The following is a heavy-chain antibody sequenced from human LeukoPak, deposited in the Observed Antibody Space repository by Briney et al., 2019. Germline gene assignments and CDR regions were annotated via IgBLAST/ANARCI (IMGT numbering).Heavy chain of an antibody. CDR1: GYSVSSGYY. V-gene: IGHV4-38-2*02. D-gene: IGHD4-17*01. CDR2: IYHSGST. J-gene: IGHJ3*02. CDR3: ARDDYGDPPGAFDI. Sequence: SETLSLTCAVSGYSVSSGYYWGWIRQPPGKGLEWIGSIYHSGSTYYNPSLKSRVTISVGTSKNQFSLKLSSVTAADTAVYYCARDDYGDPPGAFDIWGQGTMVTVSS.